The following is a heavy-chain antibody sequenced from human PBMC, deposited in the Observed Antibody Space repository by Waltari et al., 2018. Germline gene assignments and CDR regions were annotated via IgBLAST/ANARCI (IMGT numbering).Heavy chain of an antibody. CDR3: AREGKVEQQLVLGAFDI. CDR2: IYHSGST. J-gene: IGHJ3*02. Sequence: QVQLQESGPGLVKPSETLSLTCAVSGYSISSGYYWGWIRQPTGKGLEWIGSIYHSGSTYYNPSLKSRVTISVDTSKNQFSLKLSSVTAADTAVYYCAREGKVEQQLVLGAFDIWGQGTMVTVSS. D-gene: IGHD6-13*01. V-gene: IGHV4-38-2*02. CDR1: GYSISSGYY.